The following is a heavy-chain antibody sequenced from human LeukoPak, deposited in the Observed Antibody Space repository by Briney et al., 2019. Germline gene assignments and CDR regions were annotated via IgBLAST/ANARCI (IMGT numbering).Heavy chain of an antibody. CDR3: ARERGSKNWFDP. V-gene: IGHV3-48*03. CDR1: GFTFSSYE. CDR2: VTSTGGTT. Sequence: PGGSLRLSCAASGFTFSSYEMNWVRQAPGKGLEWISYVTSTGGTTYYADSVKGRFTISRDNAKNSLYLQMNSLRAEDTAVYYCARERGSKNWFDPWGQGTLVTVSS. J-gene: IGHJ5*02. D-gene: IGHD2-15*01.